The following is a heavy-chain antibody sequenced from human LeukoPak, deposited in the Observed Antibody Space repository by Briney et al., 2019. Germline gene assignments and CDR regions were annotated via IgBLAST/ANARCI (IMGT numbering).Heavy chain of an antibody. Sequence: PGGSLRLSCAASGFTFDDYAMHWVRQAPGKGLEWVSGISWNSGSIGYADSVKGRFTISRDNAKNPLYLQMNSLRAEDMALYYCAKGMTTVTSSPFDYWGQGTLVTVSS. CDR1: GFTFDDYA. V-gene: IGHV3-9*03. D-gene: IGHD4-11*01. J-gene: IGHJ4*02. CDR2: ISWNSGSI. CDR3: AKGMTTVTSSPFDY.